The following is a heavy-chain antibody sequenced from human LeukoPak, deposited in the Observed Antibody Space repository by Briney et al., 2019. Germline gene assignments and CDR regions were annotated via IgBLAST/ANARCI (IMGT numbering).Heavy chain of an antibody. CDR3: ARANYGYYYYYYMDV. Sequence: GGSLRLSCAASGFTFSSYAMSWVRQAPGKGLVWVSRINSDGSSTSYADSVKGRFTISRDNAKNTLYLQMNSLRAEDTAVYYCARANYGYYYYYYMDVWGKGTTVTVSS. D-gene: IGHD3-10*01. V-gene: IGHV3-74*01. CDR2: INSDGSST. CDR1: GFTFSSYA. J-gene: IGHJ6*03.